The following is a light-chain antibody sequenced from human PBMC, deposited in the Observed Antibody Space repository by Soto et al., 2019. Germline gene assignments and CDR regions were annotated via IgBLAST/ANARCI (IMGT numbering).Light chain of an antibody. CDR3: QQSYSTPRCT. CDR1: QSISSW. V-gene: IGKV1-39*01. CDR2: AAS. J-gene: IGKJ2*02. Sequence: DIQMTQSPSTLSASVGDRVTITCRASQSISSWLAWYQQKPGKAPKLLIYAASTLQSGVPSRFSSSGSGTDFTLTISSLQPEDFATYYCQQSYSTPRCTFGQGTKVDIK.